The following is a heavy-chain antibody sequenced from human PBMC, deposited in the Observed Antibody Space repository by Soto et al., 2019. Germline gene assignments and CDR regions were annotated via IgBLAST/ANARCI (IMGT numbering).Heavy chain of an antibody. CDR2: INADNGNT. J-gene: IGHJ4*02. V-gene: IGHV1-3*01. CDR3: ASEIEGTTVTSLDY. CDR1: GYTFSGSV. D-gene: IGHD4-17*01. Sequence: ASVKVSCKASGYTFSGSVMHWVRQAPGQRLEWMGWINADNGNTKYSQKFQGRVTITRDTSASTAYMELSSLRSEDTTVYYCASEIEGTTVTSLDYWGQGTLVTGSS.